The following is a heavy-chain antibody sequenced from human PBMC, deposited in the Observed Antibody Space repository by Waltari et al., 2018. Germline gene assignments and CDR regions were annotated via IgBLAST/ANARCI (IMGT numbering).Heavy chain of an antibody. V-gene: IGHV3-23*04. CDR3: AKGGTYYPSDPDYFDY. CDR2: VSGSGGST. CDR1: GFTFTSYS. D-gene: IGHD1-26*01. J-gene: IGHJ4*02. Sequence: EVPLVEPGGGLVQPEKSLRLPCAASGFTFTSYSMTLVRQAPGKGLEWVSAVSGSGGSTDYADSVKGRFTISRDTSKNTLYLQMHSLRVEDTAVYYCAKGGTYYPSDPDYFDYWGQGTQVTVSS.